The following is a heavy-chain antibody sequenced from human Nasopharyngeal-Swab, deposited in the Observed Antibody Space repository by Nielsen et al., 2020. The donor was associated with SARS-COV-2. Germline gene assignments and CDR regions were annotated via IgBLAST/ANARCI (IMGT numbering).Heavy chain of an antibody. Sequence: WVGQAPGQGLEWMGGTIPSSGTANYAQKFQGRVTITADESSSIVYMEVSGLRSEDSAVYYCAREEGYSSGWYFRYWGQGTRVTVSS. CDR3: AREEGYSSGWYFRY. J-gene: IGHJ4*02. D-gene: IGHD6-13*01. V-gene: IGHV1-69*01. CDR2: TIPSSGTA.